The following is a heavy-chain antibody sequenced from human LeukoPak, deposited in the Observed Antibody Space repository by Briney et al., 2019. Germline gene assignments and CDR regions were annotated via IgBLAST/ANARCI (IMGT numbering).Heavy chain of an antibody. CDR1: GGSISSYH. D-gene: IGHD3-10*01. J-gene: IGHJ3*02. CDR3: ARVGGGRSSGFDI. Sequence: SETLSLTCSVFGGSISSYHWSWIRQPAGKGLEWIGRIYSSGSTNYNPSLQSRVTMSVDTSKNQFSLKLSSVTAADTAVYYCARVGGGRSSGFDIWGQGTMVTVSS. V-gene: IGHV4-4*07. CDR2: IYSSGST.